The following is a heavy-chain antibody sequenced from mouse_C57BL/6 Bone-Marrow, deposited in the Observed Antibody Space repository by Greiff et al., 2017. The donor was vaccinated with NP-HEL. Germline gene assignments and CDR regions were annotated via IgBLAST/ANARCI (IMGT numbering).Heavy chain of an antibody. D-gene: IGHD2-3*01. Sequence: EVNLVESGGGLVKPGGSLKLSCAASGFTFSSYAMSWVRQTPEKRLEWVATISDGGSYTYYPDNVKGRFTISRDNAKNNLYLQMSHLKSEDTAMYYCARDPRWLLLYWYFDVWGTGTTVTVSS. J-gene: IGHJ1*03. CDR1: GFTFSSYA. CDR2: ISDGGSYT. CDR3: ARDPRWLLLYWYFDV. V-gene: IGHV5-4*01.